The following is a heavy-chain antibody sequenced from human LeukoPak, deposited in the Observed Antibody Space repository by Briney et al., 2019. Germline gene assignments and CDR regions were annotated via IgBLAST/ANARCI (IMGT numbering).Heavy chain of an antibody. CDR3: ARASTPGNYFDH. CDR1: GFTFDSYT. V-gene: IGHV3-21*01. D-gene: IGHD1-1*01. J-gene: IGHJ4*02. CDR2: ISSSNSYI. Sequence: PGGSLRLSCAASGFTFDSYTMNWVRQSPGKGLEWVSSISSSNSYIYYMDSVRGRFTISRDNAANSLYLQMDSLRVDDTAIYYCARASTPGNYFDHWGRGILVTVSS.